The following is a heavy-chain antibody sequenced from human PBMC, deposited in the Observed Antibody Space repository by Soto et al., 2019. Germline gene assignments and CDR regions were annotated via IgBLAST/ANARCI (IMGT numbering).Heavy chain of an antibody. Sequence: EVQLVESGGRLVQRGGSLRLSCSGSGFIFGDHVMDWVRQAPGRGLEGVAGISGSGNSPFFRDSVKGRFTISRDNSKNTVYLEMNNLRDEDSAMYFCARGTNSYSGSHELDAWGLGTLVTVSS. V-gene: IGHV3-23*04. J-gene: IGHJ5*02. CDR1: GFIFGDHV. CDR2: ISGSGNSP. CDR3: ARGTNSYSGSHELDA. D-gene: IGHD1-26*01.